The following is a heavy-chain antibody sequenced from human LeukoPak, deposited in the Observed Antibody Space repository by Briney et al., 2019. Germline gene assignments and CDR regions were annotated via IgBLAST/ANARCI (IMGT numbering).Heavy chain of an antibody. V-gene: IGHV4-34*01. CDR3: ARIEGLLLSYYYYMDV. Sequence: SETLSLTCAVYGGSFSGYYWSWIRQPPGKGLEWIGEINHSGSTNYNPSLKSRVTISVDTSKNQFSLKLSSVTAADTAVYYCARIEGLLLSYYYYMDVWGKGTTVTISS. J-gene: IGHJ6*03. CDR2: INHSGST. CDR1: GGSFSGYY. D-gene: IGHD2-15*01.